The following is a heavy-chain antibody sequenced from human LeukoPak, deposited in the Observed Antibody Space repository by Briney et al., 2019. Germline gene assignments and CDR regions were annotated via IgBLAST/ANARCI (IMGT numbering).Heavy chain of an antibody. CDR2: ITNDTSFI. CDR1: GFTFSTYT. V-gene: IGHV3-21*01. D-gene: IGHD3-9*01. CDR3: ARDHGHFDWLLYPFDY. J-gene: IGHJ4*02. Sequence: GGSLRLSCAASGFTFSTYTMNWVRQAPGKGLEWVSSITNDTSFIFYADSVKGRFTISRDNAKNSLYLQMNSLRAEDTAVYFCARDHGHFDWLLYPFDYWGQGTLVTVSS.